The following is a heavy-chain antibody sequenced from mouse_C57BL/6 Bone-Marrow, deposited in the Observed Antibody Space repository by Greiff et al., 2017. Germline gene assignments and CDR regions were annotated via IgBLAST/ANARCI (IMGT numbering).Heavy chain of an antibody. J-gene: IGHJ2*01. V-gene: IGHV5-6*01. CDR1: GFTFSSYG. CDR2: ISSGGSYT. CDR3: ARRSAYYSNAYFDY. D-gene: IGHD2-5*01. Sequence: VQLKESGGDLVKPGGSLKLSCAASGFTFSSYGMSWVRQTPDKRLEWVATISSGGSYTYYPDSVKGRFTISRDNAKNTLYLQMSSLKSEDTAMYYCARRSAYYSNAYFDYWGQGTTLTVSS.